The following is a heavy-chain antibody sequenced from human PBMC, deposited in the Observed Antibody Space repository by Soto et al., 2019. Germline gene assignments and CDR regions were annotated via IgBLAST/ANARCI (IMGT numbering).Heavy chain of an antibody. CDR3: ARLNGYCVSTGCHGYYGMDV. Sequence: PSETLSLTCAVSGGSISSGGYSWSWIRQPPGKGLEWIGYIYHSGSTYYHPSLLSRVTISADTSMNEFSLRLSSVTAADTAVYYCARLNGYCVSTGCHGYYGMDVWGQGTTVTVSS. D-gene: IGHD2-2*03. V-gene: IGHV4-30-2*03. CDR1: GGSISSGGYS. J-gene: IGHJ6*02. CDR2: IYHSGST.